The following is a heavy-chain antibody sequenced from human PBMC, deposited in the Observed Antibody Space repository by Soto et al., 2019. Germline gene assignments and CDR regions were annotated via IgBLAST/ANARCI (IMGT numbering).Heavy chain of an antibody. CDR3: AREGVYVDYGDKSGMDV. D-gene: IGHD4-17*01. V-gene: IGHV4-31*03. J-gene: IGHJ6*02. Sequence: SETLSLTCTVSGGSISSGGYYWSWIRQHPGKGLEWIGYIYYSGSTYYNPSLKSRVTISVDTSKNQFSLKLSSVTAADTAVYYCAREGVYVDYGDKSGMDVWGQGTTVTVSS. CDR2: IYYSGST. CDR1: GGSISSGGYY.